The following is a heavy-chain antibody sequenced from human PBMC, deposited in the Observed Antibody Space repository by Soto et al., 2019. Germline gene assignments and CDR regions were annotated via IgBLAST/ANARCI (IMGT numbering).Heavy chain of an antibody. Sequence: PSETLSVTCTVAGASISRYYWSWIRQSPGKGLEWIGYLYNTGSTIYNPSLKSRVTISVDTSKNQFSLKMNSVTAADTAVYYCAREDRDRETGLVPAAIDGMDVWGQGTTVTVSS. D-gene: IGHD2-2*01. CDR3: AREDRDRETGLVPAAIDGMDV. V-gene: IGHV4-59*01. J-gene: IGHJ6*02. CDR2: LYNTGST. CDR1: GASISRYY.